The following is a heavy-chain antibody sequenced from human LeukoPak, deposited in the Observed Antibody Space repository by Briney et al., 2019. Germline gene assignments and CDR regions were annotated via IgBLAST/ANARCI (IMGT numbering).Heavy chain of an antibody. D-gene: IGHD4-4*01. V-gene: IGHV3-15*01. CDR2: IKSKTDGGTT. CDR1: GFTFSSYG. J-gene: IGHJ4*02. Sequence: GGSLRLSCAASGFTFSSYGMHWVRQAPGKGLEWVGRIKSKTDGGTTDYAAPVKGRFTISRDDSKNTLYLRMNSLKTEDTAVYYCTNPYSNYRGYWGQGTLVTVSS. CDR3: TNPYSNYRGY.